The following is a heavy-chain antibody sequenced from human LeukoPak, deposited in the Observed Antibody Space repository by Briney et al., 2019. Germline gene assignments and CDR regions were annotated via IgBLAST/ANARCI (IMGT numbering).Heavy chain of an antibody. Sequence: LETLSLTCAVYGGSFSGYYWSWIRQPPGKGLEWIGEINHSGSTNYNPSLKSRVTISVDTSKNQFSLKLSSVTAADTAVYYCAVDYDILTGYYYWGQGTLVTVSS. J-gene: IGHJ4*02. V-gene: IGHV4-34*01. CDR2: INHSGST. D-gene: IGHD3-9*01. CDR1: GGSFSGYY. CDR3: AVDYDILTGYYY.